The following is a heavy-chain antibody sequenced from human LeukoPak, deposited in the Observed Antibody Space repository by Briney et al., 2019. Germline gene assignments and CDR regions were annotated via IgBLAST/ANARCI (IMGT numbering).Heavy chain of an antibody. V-gene: IGHV3-48*01. D-gene: IGHD3-10*01. CDR3: ARKGVAFDI. CDR1: GFTFSSYS. Sequence: GGSLRLSCAASGFTFSSYSMNWVRQAPGKGLEWVSYIISSSSTIYYADSVKGRFTISRDNSKNSLYLQMNSRRAEDTAVYYCARKGVAFDIWGQGTMVTVSS. J-gene: IGHJ3*02. CDR2: IISSSSTI.